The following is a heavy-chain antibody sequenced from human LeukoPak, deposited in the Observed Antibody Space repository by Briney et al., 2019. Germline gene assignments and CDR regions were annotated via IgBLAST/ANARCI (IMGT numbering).Heavy chain of an antibody. CDR1: GFTFNRYG. CDR2: VSFNSYNE. CDR3: VKGKWEDNQYYYGLDV. J-gene: IGHJ6*02. Sequence: PAGGSLRLSCAASGFTFNRYGMHWVRQAPGKGLEWVAVVSFNSYNEYYADSVTGRFTISRDNSKNTVVLQMNNVKPEDTAVYFCVKGKWEDNQYYYGLDVWGPGTTVSV. D-gene: IGHD1-26*01. V-gene: IGHV3-30*18.